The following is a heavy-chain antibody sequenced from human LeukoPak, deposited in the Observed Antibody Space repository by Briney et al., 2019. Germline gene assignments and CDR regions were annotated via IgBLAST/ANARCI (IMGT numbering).Heavy chain of an antibody. D-gene: IGHD2-2*02. V-gene: IGHV1-69*02. CDR2: IIPILGIA. Sequence: SVKVSCKASGYTFTSYTISWVRQAPGQGLEWMGRIIPILGIANYAQKFQGRVTITADKSTSTAYMELSSLRSEDTAVYYCARAPTIPYCSSTSCYSRNAFDIWGQGTMVTVSS. J-gene: IGHJ3*02. CDR1: GYTFTSYT. CDR3: ARAPTIPYCSSTSCYSRNAFDI.